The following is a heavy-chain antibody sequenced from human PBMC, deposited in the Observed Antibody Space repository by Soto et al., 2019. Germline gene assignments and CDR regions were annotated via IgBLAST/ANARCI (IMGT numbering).Heavy chain of an antibody. CDR2: INAGNGNT. D-gene: IGHD5-18*01. CDR3: ARGGRGIQLFLTFDH. CDR1: GYSFITYV. J-gene: IGHJ4*02. Sequence: GASVKVSCKASGYSFITYVIHWVRQAPGQRLEWTGWINAGNGNTKFSQKFQDRVTITRDTSASTDNMELSSLRSEDTAVYYCARGGRGIQLFLTFDHWGPGTLVTVSS. V-gene: IGHV1-3*01.